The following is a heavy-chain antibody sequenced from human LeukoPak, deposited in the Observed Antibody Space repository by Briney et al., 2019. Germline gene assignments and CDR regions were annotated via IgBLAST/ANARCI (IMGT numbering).Heavy chain of an antibody. V-gene: IGHV4-4*02. CDR3: ARVLEVAGAIDY. D-gene: IGHD6-19*01. Sequence: SETLSLTCAVSGGSVSSNNWWSWVRQPPGKGLEWIGETHHSGSTNYNPSLKSRVAISVDKSKNQFSVKLSSVTAADTAVYYCARVLEVAGAIDYRGQGTLVTVSS. J-gene: IGHJ4*02. CDR2: THHSGST. CDR1: GGSVSSNNW.